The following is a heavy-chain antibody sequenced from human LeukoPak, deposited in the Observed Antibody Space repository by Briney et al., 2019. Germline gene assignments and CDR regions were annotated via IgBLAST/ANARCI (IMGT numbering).Heavy chain of an antibody. CDR3: AKEGSGVRGSYYFDC. V-gene: IGHV3-33*06. D-gene: IGHD3-10*01. CDR1: GFTFSSYG. J-gene: IGHJ4*02. CDR2: LWSDGNNK. Sequence: GGSLRLSCEASGFTFSSYGMHWGRQAPGKGRGGVAILWSDGNNKYYTASVKGRFTISRDNSKNTLYLQMDSLRAEDTAVYYCAKEGSGVRGSYYFDCWGQGTLVTVSS.